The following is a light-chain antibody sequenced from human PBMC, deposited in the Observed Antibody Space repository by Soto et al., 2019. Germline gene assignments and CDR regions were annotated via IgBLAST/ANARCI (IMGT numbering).Light chain of an antibody. Sequence: DIVMTQSPLSLPVTPGEPASISCRSSQSLLHSNGYNYLDWYLQKPGQSPQLLIYLGSNRASGVPDRCSGSGSGTDFTLKISRVEAEDVGVYYCMQALQTLFGQGTKVEIK. V-gene: IGKV2-28*01. CDR1: QSLLHSNGYNY. CDR3: MQALQTL. CDR2: LGS. J-gene: IGKJ1*01.